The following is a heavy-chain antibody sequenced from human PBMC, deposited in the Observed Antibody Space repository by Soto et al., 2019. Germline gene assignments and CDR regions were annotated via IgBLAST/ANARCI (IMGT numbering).Heavy chain of an antibody. CDR2: IYPGDSDT. CDR1: GCSFSSYW. D-gene: IGHD6-6*01. CDR3: ARQRSIAEELRYYSGMDV. Sequence: GESLTSTVKCAGCSFSSYWIVWVRQMPGKGLEWVGIIYPGDSDTRYSPSFQGQVTISADKSISTAYLQWSSLKASDTAMYYCARQRSIAEELRYYSGMDVWGQGTTVTVSS. J-gene: IGHJ6*02. V-gene: IGHV5-51*01.